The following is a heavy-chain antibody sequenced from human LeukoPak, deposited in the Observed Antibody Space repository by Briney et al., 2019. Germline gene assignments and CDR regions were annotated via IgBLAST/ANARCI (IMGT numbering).Heavy chain of an antibody. CDR3: ARMVYCSGGSCYSTSNYYYYYGMDV. CDR1: GYTFTSYG. D-gene: IGHD2-15*01. CDR2: MNPNSGNT. Sequence: ASVKVSGKASGYTFTSYGISWVRQAPGQGLEWMGWMNPNSGNTGYAQKFQGRVTMTRNTSVSTAYMELSSLRSEDTAVYYCARMVYCSGGSCYSTSNYYYYYGMDVWGQGTTVTVSS. V-gene: IGHV1-8*02. J-gene: IGHJ6*02.